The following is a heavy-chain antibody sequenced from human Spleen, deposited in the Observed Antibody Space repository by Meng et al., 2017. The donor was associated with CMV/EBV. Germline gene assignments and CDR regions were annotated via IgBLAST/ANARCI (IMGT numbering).Heavy chain of an antibody. J-gene: IGHJ4*02. V-gene: IGHV1-69*05. CDR2: IIPIFGTA. CDR1: SDA. D-gene: IGHD3-3*01. Sequence: SDAISWVRRAPGQGLEWMGGIIPIFGTANYAQKFQGRVTITTDESTSTAYMELSSLRSEDTAVYYCARERFGYYDFWSGSHRYFDYWGQGTLVTVSS. CDR3: ARERFGYYDFWSGSHRYFDY.